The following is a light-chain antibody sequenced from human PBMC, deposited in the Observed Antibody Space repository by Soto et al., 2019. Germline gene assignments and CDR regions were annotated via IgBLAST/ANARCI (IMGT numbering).Light chain of an antibody. V-gene: IGKV3-20*01. CDR2: GAS. Sequence: EIVLTQSPGTLSLSPGERATLSCRASQSVSSSFLAWYQQKPGQAPRLLLYGASGRATGIPDRFSGSGSGTDFTLTISRLEPEDVAVYYCQQYGSSPLTFGGGTKVEIK. J-gene: IGKJ4*01. CDR3: QQYGSSPLT. CDR1: QSVSSSF.